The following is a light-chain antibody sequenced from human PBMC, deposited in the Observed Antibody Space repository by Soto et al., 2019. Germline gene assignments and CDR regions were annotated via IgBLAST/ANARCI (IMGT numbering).Light chain of an antibody. CDR1: SSDVGTNNL. CDR3: CSYAGSSTFGV. V-gene: IGLV2-23*03. CDR2: EGS. Sequence: QPVLTQPASVSGSPGQSITISCTGTSSDVGTNNLVSWYQQHPGKAPKLMIYEGSTRPSGVSNRFSGSKSGNTASLTISGLQAEDEADYYCCSYAGSSTFGVFGGGTKLTV. J-gene: IGLJ2*01.